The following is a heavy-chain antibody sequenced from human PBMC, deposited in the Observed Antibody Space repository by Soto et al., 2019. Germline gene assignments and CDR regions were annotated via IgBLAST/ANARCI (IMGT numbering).Heavy chain of an antibody. V-gene: IGHV1-3*01. CDR3: ARSPGCSSGWYAPFDY. J-gene: IGHJ4*02. D-gene: IGHD6-19*01. CDR1: GYTFTSYA. Sequence: ASVKVSCKASGYTFTSYAMHWVRQAPGQRLEWMGWINAGNGNTKYSQKFQGRVTITRDTSASTAYMELSSLRSEDTAVYYCARSPGCSSGWYAPFDYWGQGTLVTVSS. CDR2: INAGNGNT.